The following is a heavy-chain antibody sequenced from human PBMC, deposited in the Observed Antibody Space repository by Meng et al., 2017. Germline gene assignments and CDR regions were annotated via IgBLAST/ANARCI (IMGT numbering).Heavy chain of an antibody. CDR1: GYTFTSYG. D-gene: IGHD1-1*01. V-gene: IGHV1-18*01. CDR3: ARKTGDVITNENWFDP. J-gene: IGHJ5*02. Sequence: ASVKVSCKASGYTFTSYGISWVRQAPGQGLEWMGWISAYNGNTNYAQKLQGRVTMTTDTSTSTAYMELRSLRSDDTAVYYCARKTGDVITNENWFDPWGQGTLVTVSS. CDR2: ISAYNGNT.